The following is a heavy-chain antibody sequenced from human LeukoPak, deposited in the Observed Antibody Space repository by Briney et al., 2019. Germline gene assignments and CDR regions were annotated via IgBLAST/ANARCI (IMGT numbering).Heavy chain of an antibody. CDR2: VYYSGTT. V-gene: IGHV4-59*11. CDR1: GGSITSHY. Sequence: SSETLSLTCTVSGGSITSHYWSWIRQPPGKGLEWIGYVYYSGTTNYNPSLRSRVSISVDTSKNQFSLKLNSVTAADTAIYYCARGTGTLFVWGQGTLVTVSS. CDR3: ARGTGTLFV. D-gene: IGHD3-3*01. J-gene: IGHJ4*02.